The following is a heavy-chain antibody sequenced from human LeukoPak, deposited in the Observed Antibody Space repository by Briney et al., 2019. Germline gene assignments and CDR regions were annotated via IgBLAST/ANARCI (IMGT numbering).Heavy chain of an antibody. CDR1: GGSFSGYY. D-gene: IGHD3-22*01. CDR3: ARAFYDSSGYYKN. Sequence: SETLSLTCAVYGGSFSGYYWSWIRQPPGKGLEWIGEINHSGSTNYNPSLKSRVTISVDTSKNQFSLKLSSVTAADTAVYYCARAFYDSSGYYKNWGQGTLVTVSS. V-gene: IGHV4-34*01. CDR2: INHSGST. J-gene: IGHJ4*02.